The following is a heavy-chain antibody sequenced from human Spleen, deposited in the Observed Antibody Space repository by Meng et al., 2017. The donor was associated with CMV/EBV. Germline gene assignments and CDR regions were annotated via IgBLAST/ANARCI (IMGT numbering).Heavy chain of an antibody. CDR3: ARATAGNDH. CDR1: GITFSNEW. CDR2: INTDGSSR. V-gene: IGHV3-74*01. D-gene: IGHD3-10*01. J-gene: IGHJ4*02. Sequence: LSCTASGITFSNEWMDWVRQAPGKGLVWVSRINTDGSSRNYADSVKGRFTIFRDNAKSTLYLQMNSLTAEDTALYYCARATAGNDHWGQGTLVTVSS.